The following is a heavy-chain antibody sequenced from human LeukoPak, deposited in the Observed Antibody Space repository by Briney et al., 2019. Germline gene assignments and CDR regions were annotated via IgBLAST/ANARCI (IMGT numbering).Heavy chain of an antibody. V-gene: IGHV3-11*04. Sequence: GGSLRLSCAASGFTFSDYYMSWIRQAPGKGLEWVSYISSSGSTIYYADSVKGRFTISRDNAKNSLYLQMNSLRAEDTAVYYCAREPIAAPLTWFDYWGQGTQVTVSS. J-gene: IGHJ4*02. D-gene: IGHD6-6*01. CDR2: ISSSGSTI. CDR3: AREPIAAPLTWFDY. CDR1: GFTFSDYY.